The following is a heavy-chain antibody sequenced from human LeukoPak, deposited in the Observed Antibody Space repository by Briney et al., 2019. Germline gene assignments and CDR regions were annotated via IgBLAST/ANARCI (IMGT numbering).Heavy chain of an antibody. CDR1: GYTFTSYG. CDR2: ISAYNGNT. D-gene: IGHD2-15*01. J-gene: IGHJ4*02. Sequence: GASVKVSCKASGYTFTSYGISWVRQAPGQGLEWMGWISAYNGNTNYAQKLQGRVTMTTDTSTSTVYMELSSLRSEDTAVYYCARASPPLGYCSGGSCYSLDYWGQGTLVTVSS. V-gene: IGHV1-18*01. CDR3: ARASPPLGYCSGGSCYSLDY.